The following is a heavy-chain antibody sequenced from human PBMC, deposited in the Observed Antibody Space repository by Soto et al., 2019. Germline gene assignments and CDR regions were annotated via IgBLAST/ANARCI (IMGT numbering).Heavy chain of an antibody. V-gene: IGHV3-9*01. CDR2: ISWNSGSI. J-gene: IGHJ4*02. Sequence: GGSLRLSCAASGFTFDDYVMHWVRQAPGKGLEWVAGISWNSGSIGYADSVKGRFTISRDNAKNSLYLQMDSLRAEDTALYYCAKEMRYSVGWYYFDYWGQGTLVTVSS. CDR3: AKEMRYSVGWYYFDY. D-gene: IGHD6-19*01. CDR1: GFTFDDYV.